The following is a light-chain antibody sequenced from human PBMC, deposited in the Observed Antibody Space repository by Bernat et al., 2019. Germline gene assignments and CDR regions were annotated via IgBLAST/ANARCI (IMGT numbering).Light chain of an antibody. J-gene: IGLJ2*01. CDR1: SSDVGAYNY. Sequence: QSALTQPASVSGPPGQSITISCTGTSSDVGAYNYVSGYQHHPGKAPKLMIYDVSIRPSGVSNRFSGSNSGNTASLTISGLQVEDEGYYYCSSYTTTSTPVVFGGGTKLTV. CDR3: SSYTTTSTPVV. V-gene: IGLV2-14*03. CDR2: DVS.